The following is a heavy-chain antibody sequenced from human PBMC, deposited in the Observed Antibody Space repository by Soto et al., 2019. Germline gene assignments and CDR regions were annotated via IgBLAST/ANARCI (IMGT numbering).Heavy chain of an antibody. CDR1: GDSIISTTYY. CDR3: ARQGAFDP. Sequence: PSETRSLTCTVAGDSIISTTYYWAWIRQPPGKWLEWIGSILCSGXXXYNPSLEXXLTISVHTANTQFSLXLRALTAPDTAVYYCARQGAFDPWGPGTLVTVSS. CDR2: ILCSGXX. J-gene: IGHJ5*02. V-gene: IGHV4-39*01. D-gene: IGHD3-16*01.